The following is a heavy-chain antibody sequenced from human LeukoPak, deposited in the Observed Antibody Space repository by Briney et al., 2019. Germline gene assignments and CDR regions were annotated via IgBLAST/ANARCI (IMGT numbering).Heavy chain of an antibody. D-gene: IGHD6-19*01. J-gene: IGHJ4*02. CDR3: ARDHAQRGWYQTSDYYFDY. V-gene: IGHV1-2*02. Sequence: ASVKVSCKASGYTFTGYYMHWVRQAPGQGLEWMGWINPNSGGTNYAQKFQGRVTMTRDTSISTAYMELSRLRSDDTAVYYCARDHAQRGWYQTSDYYFDYWGQGTLVTVSS. CDR1: GYTFTGYY. CDR2: INPNSGGT.